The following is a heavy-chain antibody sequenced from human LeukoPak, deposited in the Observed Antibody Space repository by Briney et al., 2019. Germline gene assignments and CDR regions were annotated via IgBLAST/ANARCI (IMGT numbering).Heavy chain of an antibody. CDR3: ARHSGSYFPGPFDY. CDR1: GYSISSGYY. J-gene: IGHJ4*02. Sequence: SETLSLTCTVSGYSISSGYYWGWIRQPPGKGLEWIGSIYHSGSTYYNPPLKSRVTISVDTSKNQFSLKLSSVTAADTAVYYCARHSGSYFPGPFDYWGQGTLVTVSS. D-gene: IGHD1-26*01. CDR2: IYHSGST. V-gene: IGHV4-38-2*02.